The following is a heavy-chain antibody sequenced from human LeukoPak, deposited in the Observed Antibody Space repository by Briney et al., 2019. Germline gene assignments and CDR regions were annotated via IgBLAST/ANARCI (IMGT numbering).Heavy chain of an antibody. D-gene: IGHD2-21*01. CDR2: IYYSGST. J-gene: IGHJ4*02. CDR1: GGSISSYY. V-gene: IGHV4-59*01. Sequence: PSETLSLTCTVSGGSISSYYWNWIRQPPGKGLEWIGNIYYSGSTNYNPSLKSRVTISVDTSKNQFSLKLSSVTAADTAVYYCAGSPSHMTKPFDYWGQGTLVTVSS. CDR3: AGSPSHMTKPFDY.